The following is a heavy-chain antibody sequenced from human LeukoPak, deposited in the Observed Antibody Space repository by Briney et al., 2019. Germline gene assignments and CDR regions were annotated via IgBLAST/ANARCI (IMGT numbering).Heavy chain of an antibody. Sequence: GGSLRLSCAASGFTVSSNYMSWVRQAPGKGLELVSVIYSGGGTYYADSVKGRFTISRDNCKHTVYLQMNSLRVEDTAVYYCARDRDRHLPFDYWGQGALVTVSS. J-gene: IGHJ4*02. CDR3: ARDRDRHLPFDY. CDR2: IYSGGGT. CDR1: GFTVSSNY. V-gene: IGHV3-66*01.